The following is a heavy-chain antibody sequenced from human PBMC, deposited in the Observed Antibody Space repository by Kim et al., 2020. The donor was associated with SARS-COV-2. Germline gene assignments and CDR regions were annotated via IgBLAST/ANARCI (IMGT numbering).Heavy chain of an antibody. D-gene: IGHD3-16*01. CDR2: ISYDGSNK. CDR1: GFTFSSYA. J-gene: IGHJ5*02. V-gene: IGHV3-30*04. Sequence: GGSLRLSCAASGFTFSSYAMHWVRQAPGKGLEWVAVISYDGSNKYYADSVKGRFTISRDNSKNTLYLQMNSLRAEDTAVYYCTLVNYGSYNWFDPWGQGTLVTVSS. CDR3: TLVNYGSYNWFDP.